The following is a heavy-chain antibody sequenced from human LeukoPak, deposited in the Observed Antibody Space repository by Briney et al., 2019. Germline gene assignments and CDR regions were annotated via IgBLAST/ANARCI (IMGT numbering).Heavy chain of an antibody. CDR1: GYSISSGYY. V-gene: IGHV4-38-2*01. J-gene: IGHJ4*02. Sequence: SETLSLTCAVSGYSISSGYYWGWIRQPPGKGLEWIRNIYHSGSTYYNPSLKSRFTISVDTSKNQFSLKLSSVTAADTAVYYCARGDDYDYFDYWGQGTLVTVSS. CDR3: ARGDDYDYFDY. D-gene: IGHD4/OR15-4a*01. CDR2: IYHSGST.